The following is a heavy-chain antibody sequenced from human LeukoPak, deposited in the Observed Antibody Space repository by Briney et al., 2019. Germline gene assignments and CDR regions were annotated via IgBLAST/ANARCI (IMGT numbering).Heavy chain of an antibody. CDR3: ARDLREVLWFGELCWFDP. D-gene: IGHD3-10*01. V-gene: IGHV3-21*01. Sequence: GGSLRLSCAASGFTFSSYSMNWVRQAPGKGLEWVSSISSSSSYIYYADSVKGRFTISRDDAKNSLYLQMNSLRAEDTAVYYCARDLREVLWFGELCWFDPWGQGTLVTVSS. CDR1: GFTFSSYS. J-gene: IGHJ5*02. CDR2: ISSSSSYI.